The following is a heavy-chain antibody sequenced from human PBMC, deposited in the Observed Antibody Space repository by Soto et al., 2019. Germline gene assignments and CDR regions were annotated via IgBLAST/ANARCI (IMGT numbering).Heavy chain of an antibody. Sequence: PSETLSLTCTVSGGSISSAAYYWSWIRQHPGKGLKWIGYISHSGSTYYTPSLKSRVIISADTSKNQFSVNLTSVTAADTAVYYCAREYTYGSNLFDGWGQGALVTVSS. CDR3: AREYTYGSNLFDG. D-gene: IGHD5-18*01. CDR1: GGSISSAAYY. J-gene: IGHJ4*02. V-gene: IGHV4-31*03. CDR2: ISHSGST.